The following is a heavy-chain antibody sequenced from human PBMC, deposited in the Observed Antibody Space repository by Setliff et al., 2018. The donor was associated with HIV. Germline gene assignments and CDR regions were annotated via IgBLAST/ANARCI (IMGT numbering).Heavy chain of an antibody. Sequence: PSETLAPTCAGYGGSLSEYQWNWVRQSPGKGLEWIGEINHSGSTHYNPPLKSRATISVDTSKNQFSPRLNSVTAADTAVYYCARGATLLPGYSDRWEYFYMDVWGKGTTVTVSS. J-gene: IGHJ6*03. CDR2: INHSGST. CDR1: GGSLSEYQ. D-gene: IGHD5-12*01. CDR3: ARGATLLPGYSDRWEYFYMDV. V-gene: IGHV4-34*01.